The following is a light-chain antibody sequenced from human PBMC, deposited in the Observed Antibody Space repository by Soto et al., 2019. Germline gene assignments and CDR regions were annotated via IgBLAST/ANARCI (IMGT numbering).Light chain of an antibody. Sequence: DIQMTQSPSSLSASVGARVTLTCRASQSIGKHLNWYQQKPGKAPKFLIYSAFSLQSGVPSRFSGSGSGTDFTLTINSLQPEDFATYYCQQSYQTPLTFGQGTRLENK. CDR1: QSIGKH. CDR2: SAF. J-gene: IGKJ5*01. CDR3: QQSYQTPLT. V-gene: IGKV1-39*01.